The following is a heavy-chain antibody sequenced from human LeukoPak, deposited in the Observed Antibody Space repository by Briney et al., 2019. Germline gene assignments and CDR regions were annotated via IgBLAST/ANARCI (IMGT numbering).Heavy chain of an antibody. D-gene: IGHD5-12*01. CDR2: ISWNSGSA. Sequence: GGSLRLSCAASGFTFDDYSMHWVRQAPGRGLEWVAGISWNSGSAGYADSVKGGFTISRDNAKKSLFLQMNSLRTEDTALYYCAKDRTYSGYDALDHWGQGTLVTVSS. CDR1: GFTFDDYS. J-gene: IGHJ4*02. V-gene: IGHV3-9*01. CDR3: AKDRTYSGYDALDH.